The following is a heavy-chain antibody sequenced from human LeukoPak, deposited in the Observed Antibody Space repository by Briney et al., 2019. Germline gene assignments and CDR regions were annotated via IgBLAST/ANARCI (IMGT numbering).Heavy chain of an antibody. V-gene: IGHV1-8*03. CDR2: MNPKSGDT. CDR3: ARGQYMDV. CDR1: GYIFIDYE. J-gene: IGHJ6*03. Sequence: ASAKVSCKASGYIFIDYEINWVRQATGQGLEWMGWMNPKSGDTGYEQKFQGRVTITRDSSISTVYMELSSLRSEDTALYYCARGQYMDVWGKGTTVTVSS.